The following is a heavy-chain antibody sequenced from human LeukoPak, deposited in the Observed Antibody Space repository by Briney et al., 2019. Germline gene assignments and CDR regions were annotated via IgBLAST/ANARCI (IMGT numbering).Heavy chain of an antibody. J-gene: IGHJ6*02. Sequence: ASVTVSCTASGFTFTSSAVRWVRQARGQRLEWIGWIVVGSGNTNYAQKFQERVTITRDMSTSTAYMELSSLRSEDTAVYYCAAAGTVVTPYYYYGMDVWGQGTTVTVSS. CDR3: AAAGTVVTPYYYYGMDV. D-gene: IGHD4-23*01. CDR2: IVVGSGNT. V-gene: IGHV1-58*01. CDR1: GFTFTSSA.